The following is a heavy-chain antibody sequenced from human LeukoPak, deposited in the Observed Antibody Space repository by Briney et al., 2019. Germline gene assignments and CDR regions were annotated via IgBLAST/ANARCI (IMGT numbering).Heavy chain of an antibody. V-gene: IGHV3-21*01. CDR1: GFTFSSYS. D-gene: IGHD2-2*02. CDR3: ARDIVVVPAAIRGYYFDY. Sequence: PGGSLRLSCAAPGFTFSSYSMNWVRQAPGKGLEWVSSISSSSSYIYYADSVKGRFTISRDNAKNSLYLQMNSLRAEDTAVYYCARDIVVVPAAIRGYYFDYWGQGTLVTVSS. J-gene: IGHJ4*02. CDR2: ISSSSSYI.